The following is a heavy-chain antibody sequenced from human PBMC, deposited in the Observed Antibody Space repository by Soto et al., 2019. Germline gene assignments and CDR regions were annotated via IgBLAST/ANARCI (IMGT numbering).Heavy chain of an antibody. CDR1: GFTFSSYA. D-gene: IGHD2-2*01. Sequence: PGGSLRLSCAASGFTFSSYAMSWVRQAPGKGLEWVSAISGSGGSTYYADSVKGRFTISRDNSKNTLYLQMNSLRAEDTAVYYCAKVGRLAPAALGFDYWGPGPLVTVSS. J-gene: IGHJ4*02. V-gene: IGHV3-23*01. CDR3: AKVGRLAPAALGFDY. CDR2: ISGSGGST.